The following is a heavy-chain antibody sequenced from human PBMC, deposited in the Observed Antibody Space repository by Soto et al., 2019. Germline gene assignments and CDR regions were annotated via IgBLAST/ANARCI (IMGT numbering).Heavy chain of an antibody. V-gene: IGHV3-13*01. CDR2: IGVPGDT. Sequence: EVQLVESGGDLVQPGGSLKLSCGISGFTLSSYDMHWVRQTPGKGLEWVSSIGVPGDTYYLDSVRGRFTIPRENARDSVYLQMKSLRAEDTAVYFCAIEFCSGGVCYGSYYLDHWGQGTLVTVSA. J-gene: IGHJ4*02. CDR1: GFTLSSYD. D-gene: IGHD2-15*01. CDR3: AIEFCSGGVCYGSYYLDH.